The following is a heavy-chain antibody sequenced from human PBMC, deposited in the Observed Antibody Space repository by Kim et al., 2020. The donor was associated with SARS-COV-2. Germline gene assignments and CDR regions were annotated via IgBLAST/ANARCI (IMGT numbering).Heavy chain of an antibody. CDR3: ARDNYYGSGFDY. V-gene: IGHV1-2*04. D-gene: IGHD3-10*01. J-gene: IGHJ4*02. Sequence: NYAQKFQGWVTMTRDTSISTAYMELSRLRSDDTAVYYCARDNYYGSGFDYWGQGTLVTVSS.